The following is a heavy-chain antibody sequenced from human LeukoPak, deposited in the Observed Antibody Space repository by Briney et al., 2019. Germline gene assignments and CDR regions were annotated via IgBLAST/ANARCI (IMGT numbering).Heavy chain of an antibody. CDR3: SRGGVDY. CDR2: ISYDGSNA. CDR1: GFSFSDYG. D-gene: IGHD3-10*01. V-gene: IGHV3-30*03. J-gene: IGHJ4*02. Sequence: PGGSLRLSCAASGFSFSDYGMHWVRQVPGKGLEWVAIISYDGSNAYYADSMKGRFTISRDNAKNTLYLQMNSLRAEDTAVYYCSRGGVDYWGRGTLVTVSS.